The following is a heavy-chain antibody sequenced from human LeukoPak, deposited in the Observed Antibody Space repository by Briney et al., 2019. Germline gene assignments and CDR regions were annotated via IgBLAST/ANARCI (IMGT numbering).Heavy chain of an antibody. V-gene: IGHV1-18*01. Sequence: ASVKVSCKASGYTLTSYGISWVRQAPGQGLEWMGWISAYNGNTNYAQKLQGRVTMTTDTSTSTAYMELRSLRSDDTAVYYCARVRYCTNGVCPYYFDCWGQGTLVTVSS. CDR1: GYTLTSYG. CDR3: ARVRYCTNGVCPYYFDC. CDR2: ISAYNGNT. D-gene: IGHD2-8*01. J-gene: IGHJ4*02.